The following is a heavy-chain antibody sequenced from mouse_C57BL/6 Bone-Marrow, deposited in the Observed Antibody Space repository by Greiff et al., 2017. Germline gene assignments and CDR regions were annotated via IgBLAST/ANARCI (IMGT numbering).Heavy chain of an antibody. Sequence: QVQLQQPGAELVKPGASVKLSCKASGYTFTSYWMNWVKQRPGQGLEWIGMIHPNSGSTNYNEKFKSKATLTVDKSSSTAYMQLSSLTSEDSAVYYGARTRYDDAMYCWGQGTSVTVSS. CDR3: ARTRYDDAMYC. CDR1: GYTFTSYW. J-gene: IGHJ4*01. V-gene: IGHV1-64*01. D-gene: IGHD2-12*01. CDR2: IHPNSGST.